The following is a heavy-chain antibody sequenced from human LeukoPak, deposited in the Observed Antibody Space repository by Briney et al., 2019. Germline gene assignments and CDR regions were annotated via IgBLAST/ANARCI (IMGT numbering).Heavy chain of an antibody. CDR1: GFTFSSYA. Sequence: GGSLRLSCAASGFTFSSYAMSWVRQAPGKGLEWVSGISGSGNSANYGDSVKGRFTISRDNSKNTLYLEMNSLRAEDTAVYSWAKGLILNQLLQTYFDFWGQGTVVTVSS. J-gene: IGHJ4*02. CDR3: AKGLILNQLLQTYFDF. D-gene: IGHD2-2*01. V-gene: IGHV3-23*01. CDR2: ISGSGNSA.